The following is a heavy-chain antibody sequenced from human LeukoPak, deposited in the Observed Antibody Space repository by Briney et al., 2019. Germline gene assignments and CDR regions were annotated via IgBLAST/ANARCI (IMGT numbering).Heavy chain of an antibody. CDR3: AKSEYSYGADAFDI. CDR1: GGSISSYY. V-gene: IGHV4-59*01. Sequence: SETLSLTCAVSGGSISSYYWSWIRQPPGKGLEWVGYIYYSGSTNYNPSLKSRVTISVDTSKNQFSLKLSSVTAADTAVYYCAKSEYSYGADAFDIWGQGTMVTVSS. D-gene: IGHD5-18*01. J-gene: IGHJ3*02. CDR2: IYYSGST.